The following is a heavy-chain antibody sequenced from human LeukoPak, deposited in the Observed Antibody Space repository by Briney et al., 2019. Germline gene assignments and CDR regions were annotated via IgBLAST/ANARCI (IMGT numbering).Heavy chain of an antibody. Sequence: PSETLSLTCTVSGGSVSSGSYYWSWIRQPPGKGLEWIGYIYYSGNTNYNPSLRSRVTISVDTSKNQFSLKLSSVTAADTAVYYCAGQGVPHCSSTNCYDNAFDIWGQGTMVTVSS. D-gene: IGHD2-2*01. CDR3: AGQGVPHCSSTNCYDNAFDI. CDR1: GGSVSSGSYY. J-gene: IGHJ3*02. V-gene: IGHV4-61*01. CDR2: IYYSGNT.